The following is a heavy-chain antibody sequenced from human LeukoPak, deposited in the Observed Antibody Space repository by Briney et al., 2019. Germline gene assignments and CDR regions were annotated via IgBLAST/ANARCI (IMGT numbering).Heavy chain of an antibody. CDR2: IIPIFGTA. J-gene: IGHJ4*02. D-gene: IGHD3-22*01. CDR3: ARAADYYDSSGYYPDY. V-gene: IGHV1-69*01. CDR1: GGTFSIYA. Sequence: ASVKVSCKASGGTFSIYAISWVRQGPGQGLGWMGGIIPIFGTANYAQKFQGRVTITADESTSTAYMELSSLRSEDTAVYYCARAADYYDSSGYYPDYWGQGTLVTVSS.